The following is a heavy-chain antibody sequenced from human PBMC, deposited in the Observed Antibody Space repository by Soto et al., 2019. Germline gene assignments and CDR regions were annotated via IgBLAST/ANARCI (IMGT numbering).Heavy chain of an antibody. CDR2: INPNSGGT. D-gene: IGHD3-10*01. Sequence: SVKVSCKASGYTFTGYYMHWVRQAPGQGLEWMGWINPNSGGTNYAQKFQGRVTMTRDTSISTAYMELSRLRSDDTAVYYCARNHYGSRALVWEPAYGMDVWGQGTTVTVSS. CDR1: GYTFTGYY. J-gene: IGHJ6*02. V-gene: IGHV1-2*02. CDR3: ARNHYGSRALVWEPAYGMDV.